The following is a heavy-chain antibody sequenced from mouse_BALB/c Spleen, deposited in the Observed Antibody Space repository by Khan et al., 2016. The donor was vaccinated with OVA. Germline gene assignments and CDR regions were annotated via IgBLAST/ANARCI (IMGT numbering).Heavy chain of an antibody. V-gene: IGHV1-7*01. J-gene: IGHJ2*01. CDR2: INPTSGYT. Sequence: VKLLESGTELAKPGASVKMSCKASGYTFTTYWMHWVKQRPGQCLEWIGYINPTSGYTDYNEKFKDKATLSADKSSSTAYMQLSSLTSEDSAVYYCARDRIDYWGQGTTLTVSS. CDR3: ARDRIDY. CDR1: GYTFTTYW.